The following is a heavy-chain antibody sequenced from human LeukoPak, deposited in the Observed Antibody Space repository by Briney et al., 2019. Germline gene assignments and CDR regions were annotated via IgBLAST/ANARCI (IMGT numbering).Heavy chain of an antibody. CDR2: ISYDGSDK. V-gene: IGHV3-30-3*01. D-gene: IGHD2-15*01. CDR3: ARLETRGSAQAGGDY. Sequence: GGSLRLSCAASGFTFSNFAMHWVRQAPGKGLEWVAVISYDGSDKYYADSVKGRFTISRDSSKITLYLQINSLRAEDTAVYYCARLETRGSAQAGGDYWGQGTLVTVSS. J-gene: IGHJ4*02. CDR1: GFTFSNFA.